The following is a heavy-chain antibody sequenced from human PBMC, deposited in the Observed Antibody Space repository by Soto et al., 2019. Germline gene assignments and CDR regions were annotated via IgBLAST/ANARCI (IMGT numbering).Heavy chain of an antibody. CDR2: ISYDGSNK. CDR1: GFTFSSYG. D-gene: IGHD3-10*01. J-gene: IGHJ6*02. V-gene: IGHV3-30*18. Sequence: GGSLRLSCAASGFTFSSYGMHWVRQAPGKGLEWVAVISYDGSNKYYADSVKGRFTISRDNSKNTLYLQMNSLRAEDTSVYYCAKDPGSGSLYYYGMDVWGQGTTVTV. CDR3: AKDPGSGSLYYYGMDV.